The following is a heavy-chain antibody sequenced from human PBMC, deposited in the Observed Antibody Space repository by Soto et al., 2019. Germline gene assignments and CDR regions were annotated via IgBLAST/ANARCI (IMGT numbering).Heavy chain of an antibody. D-gene: IGHD2-21*02. J-gene: IGHJ6*02. V-gene: IGHV2-5*02. CDR2: IYWDDDK. CDR3: IHSRCGGDCLRSYSSHYYYGLDV. CDR1: GFSLNPGGLG. Sequence: QITLKESGPTLLKPTQTLTLTCSVSGFSLNPGGLGVGWIRQPPGKALEWLALIYWDDDKRTSPSLRNRLSISKDTSNNLVVFTMTNMDPVDTATYYCIHSRCGGDCLRSYSSHYYYGLDVWGQGTTVTVSS.